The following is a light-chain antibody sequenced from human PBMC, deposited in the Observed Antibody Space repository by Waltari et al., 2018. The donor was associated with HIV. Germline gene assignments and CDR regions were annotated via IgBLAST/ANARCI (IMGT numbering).Light chain of an antibody. CDR3: ATWDDSLNGPL. Sequence: QSVLTQPPSASGTPGQRVTISCSGISSNLGSTDVSWYQQFPGTAPKVLMSANNQRPSGVPDRFSASKSGTSASLAISGLHSEDEADYYCATWDDSLNGPLFGGGTKLTVL. CDR1: SSNLGSTD. J-gene: IGLJ2*01. V-gene: IGLV1-44*01. CDR2: ANN.